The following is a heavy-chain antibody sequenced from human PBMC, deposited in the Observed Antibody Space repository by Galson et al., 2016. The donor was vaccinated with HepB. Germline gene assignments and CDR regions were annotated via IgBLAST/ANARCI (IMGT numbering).Heavy chain of an antibody. CDR3: RLRNFDWSVDS. Sequence: SLRLSCAASGLNVSDNYINWIRQAPGKGLQWVSITYSSGSTYSADSVKGRLTISRDNVKNTASLQMNSLRAEDTAVYYCRLRNFDWSVDSWGQGTLVVVSS. CDR1: GLNVSDNY. CDR2: TYSSGST. V-gene: IGHV3-53*01. D-gene: IGHD3-9*01. J-gene: IGHJ5*01.